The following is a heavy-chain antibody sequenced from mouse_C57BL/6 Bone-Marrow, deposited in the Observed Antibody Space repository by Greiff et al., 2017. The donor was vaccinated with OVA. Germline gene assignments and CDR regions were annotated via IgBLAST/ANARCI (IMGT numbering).Heavy chain of an antibody. Sequence: VKLMESGPGLVQPSQSLSITCTVSGFSLTSYGVHWVRQSPGKGLEWLGVIWSGGSTDYNAAFISRLSISKDNSKSQVFLKMNSLQADDTAIYCCARGGWDGPWYFDVWGTGTTVTVSS. V-gene: IGHV2-2*01. CDR1: GFSLTSYG. CDR3: ARGGWDGPWYFDV. D-gene: IGHD4-1*01. CDR2: IWSGGST. J-gene: IGHJ1*03.